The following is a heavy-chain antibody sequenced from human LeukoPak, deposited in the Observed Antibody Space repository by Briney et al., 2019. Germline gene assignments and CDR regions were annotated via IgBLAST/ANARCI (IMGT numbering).Heavy chain of an antibody. Sequence: GGSLRLSCAASGFTFSGSAIHWVRQSSGKGLEWVGQIDKKDKGYATATAYAASVRGRFTISRDDSINTAYLQMKSLKTEDTALYYCTRDSGTYNWFDPWGQGTLVTVSS. D-gene: IGHD1-26*01. V-gene: IGHV3-73*01. CDR1: GFTFSGSA. CDR3: TRDSGTYNWFDP. J-gene: IGHJ5*02. CDR2: IDKKDKGYATAT.